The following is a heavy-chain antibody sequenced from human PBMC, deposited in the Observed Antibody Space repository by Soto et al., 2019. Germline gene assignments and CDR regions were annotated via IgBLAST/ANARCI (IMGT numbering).Heavy chain of an antibody. CDR3: KTNSTNNNLWTGYYWFDP. Sequence: QVQLVQSGAEVKKPGASVKVSCKASGYTFTSYAMHWVRQAPGQRLEWMGWINAGNGNTKYSQKFQGRVTITRDTSASTAYLELSSLISKDTTRYKWKTNSTNNNLWTGYYWFDPWGQGTLVTVSS. D-gene: IGHD3-3*01. J-gene: IGHJ5*02. V-gene: IGHV1-3*01. CDR2: INAGNGNT. CDR1: GYTFTSYA.